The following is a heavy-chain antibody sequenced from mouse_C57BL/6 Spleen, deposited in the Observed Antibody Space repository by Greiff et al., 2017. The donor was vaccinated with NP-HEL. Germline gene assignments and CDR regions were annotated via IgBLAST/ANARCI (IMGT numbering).Heavy chain of an antibody. Sequence: QVQLQQSRAELVRPGASVTLSCKASGYTFTDYEMHWVKQTPVHGLEWIGAIDPETGGTAYNQKFKGKAILTADKSSSTAYMELRSLTSEDSAVYYCTRELGGGYFDYWGQGTTLTVSS. CDR1: GYTFTDYE. CDR2: IDPETGGT. V-gene: IGHV1-15*01. CDR3: TRELGGGYFDY. J-gene: IGHJ2*01. D-gene: IGHD4-1*01.